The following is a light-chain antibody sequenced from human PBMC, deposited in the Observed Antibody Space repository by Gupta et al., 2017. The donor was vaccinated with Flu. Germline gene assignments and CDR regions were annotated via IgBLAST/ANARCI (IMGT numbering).Light chain of an antibody. CDR3: MQPLHVKWT. Sequence: IVITLSPLSLPVTPGEPASISCRSSQSLLYSNGYNYVDWYLQKPGQPPHLLIDLGSNRASGVPDRGSGSGSGTDFKLKRRRVEDEDVGVYDCMQPLHVKWTFGQGTNVEIK. CDR1: QSLLYSNGYNY. CDR2: LGS. J-gene: IGKJ1*01. V-gene: IGKV2-28*01.